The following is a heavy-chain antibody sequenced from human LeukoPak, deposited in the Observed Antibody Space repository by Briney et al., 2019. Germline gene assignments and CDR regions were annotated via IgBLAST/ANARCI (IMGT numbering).Heavy chain of an antibody. CDR1: GFTFSSYE. D-gene: IGHD5/OR15-5a*01. V-gene: IGHV3-48*03. CDR2: ISSSGSTI. Sequence: GGSLRLSCAASGFTFSSYEMNWVRQAPGKGLEWVSYISSSGSTIYYADSVKGRFTISRDNAKNSLYLQMNSLRAEDTALYYCAKDTGSTPGAHYYYYMDVWGKGTTVTISS. CDR3: AKDTGSTPGAHYYYYMDV. J-gene: IGHJ6*03.